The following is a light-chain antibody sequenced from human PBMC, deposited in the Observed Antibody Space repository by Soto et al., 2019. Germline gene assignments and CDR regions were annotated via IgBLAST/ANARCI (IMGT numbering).Light chain of an antibody. CDR3: AAWDDSLNGQEV. Sequence: QSVLTQPPSASGTPGLRVTISCSGSSSNIGSNTVNGYKQLPGTAPKLLIYFNNQRPSGVPDRFSGSKSGTSASLAISGLQSEDEADYYCAAWDDSLNGQEVFGGGTKLTVL. J-gene: IGLJ2*01. CDR2: FNN. CDR1: SSNIGSNT. V-gene: IGLV1-44*01.